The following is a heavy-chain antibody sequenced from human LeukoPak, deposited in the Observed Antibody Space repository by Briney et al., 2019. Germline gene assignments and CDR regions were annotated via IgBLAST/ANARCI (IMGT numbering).Heavy chain of an antibody. CDR2: ISFDRNNK. CDR1: GFTFSNYG. J-gene: IGHJ4*02. D-gene: IGHD2-15*01. V-gene: IGHV3-30*03. Sequence: GGSLRLSCAASGFTFSNYGMHWVRQAPGKGLEWVAVISFDRNNKYYADSVKGRFTISRDNSKNTLFLQMNSLRAEDTAVYYCAGGWYYFDYWGQGTLVTVSS. CDR3: AGGWYYFDY.